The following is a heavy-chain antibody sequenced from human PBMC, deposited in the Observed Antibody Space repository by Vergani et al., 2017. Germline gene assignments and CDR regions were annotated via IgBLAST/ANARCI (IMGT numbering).Heavy chain of an antibody. Sequence: QVQLVQSGAEVKKPGASVKVSCKASGYTFTSYAMHWVRQAPGQRLEWMGWINAGNGNTKYSQKFQGRVTITRDTSASTAYMELSSLRSEDTAVYYCARLQITLISAAGTNYYYGMDVWGQGTTVTVSS. D-gene: IGHD6-13*01. V-gene: IGHV1-3*01. CDR3: ARLQITLISAAGTNYYYGMDV. CDR1: GYTFTSYA. CDR2: INAGNGNT. J-gene: IGHJ6*02.